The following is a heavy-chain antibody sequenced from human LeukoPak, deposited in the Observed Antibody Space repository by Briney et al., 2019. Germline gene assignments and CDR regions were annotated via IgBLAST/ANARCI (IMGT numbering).Heavy chain of an antibody. CDR3: AREMALRLGELSYLLKFDP. J-gene: IGHJ5*02. CDR1: GGSISSGSYY. Sequence: SETLSLTCTASGGSISSGSYYWSWIRQPAGKGLEWIGRIYTSGSTNYNPSLKSRVTISVDTSKNQFSLKLSSVTAADTAVYYCAREMALRLGELSYLLKFDPWGQGTLVTVSS. V-gene: IGHV4-61*02. CDR2: IYTSGST. D-gene: IGHD3-16*02.